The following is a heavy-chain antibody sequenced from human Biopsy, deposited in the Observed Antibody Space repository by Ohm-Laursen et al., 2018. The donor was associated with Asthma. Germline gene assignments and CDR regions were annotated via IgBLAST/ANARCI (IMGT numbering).Heavy chain of an antibody. D-gene: IGHD3-22*01. Sequence: SLRLSCAASGVAVSRDHMFWVRQAPGKGLEWISVIYSGGTSHTADSVRGRFTISRDYSKNTLYLQMHSLRAEDTAAYYCARGDSSNWSHYYFDYWGQGTLVTVSS. CDR2: IYSGGTS. J-gene: IGHJ4*02. CDR1: GVAVSRDH. V-gene: IGHV3-53*01. CDR3: ARGDSSNWSHYYFDY.